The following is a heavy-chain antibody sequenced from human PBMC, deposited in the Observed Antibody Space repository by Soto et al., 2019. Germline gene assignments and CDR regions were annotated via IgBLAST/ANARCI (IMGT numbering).Heavy chain of an antibody. J-gene: IGHJ4*02. Sequence: QVQLVESGGGVVQPGRSLRLSCAASGFTFSSYGMHWVRQAPGKGLEWVAVISYDGSNKYYADSVKGRFTISRDNSENTLYLQMNSLRAEDTAVYYCAKGRGVELFGHFDYWGQGTLVTVSS. CDR2: ISYDGSNK. CDR1: GFTFSSYG. V-gene: IGHV3-30*18. D-gene: IGHD3-10*01. CDR3: AKGRGVELFGHFDY.